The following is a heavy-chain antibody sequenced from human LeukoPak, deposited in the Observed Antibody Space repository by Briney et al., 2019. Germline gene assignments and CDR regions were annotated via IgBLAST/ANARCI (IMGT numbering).Heavy chain of an antibody. V-gene: IGHV1-69*13. Sequence: SVKVSCKASGGTFSSYAISWVRQAPGQGLEWMGGIIPIFGTANYAQKFQGRVTITADESTSTAYMELSSLRSEDTAVYYCAGFDYDSSGYEPRDYCGQGTLVTVSS. J-gene: IGHJ4*02. D-gene: IGHD3-22*01. CDR1: GGTFSSYA. CDR2: IIPIFGTA. CDR3: AGFDYDSSGYEPRDY.